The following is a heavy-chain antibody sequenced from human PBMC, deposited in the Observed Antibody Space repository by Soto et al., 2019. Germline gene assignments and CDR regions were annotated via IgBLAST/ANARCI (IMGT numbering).Heavy chain of an antibody. V-gene: IGHV3-23*01. CDR3: AIQHSLWSHPFDY. J-gene: IGHJ4*02. CDR1: GFTFSSYA. Sequence: EVQLLESGGGLVQPGGSLRLSCAASGFTFSSYAMSWVRQAPGKGLEWVSAISGSGGSTYYADSVKGRFTISRDNSKNTLYLQMNSLRAEDTAVYYCAIQHSLWSHPFDYWGQGTLVTVSS. D-gene: IGHD3-10*01. CDR2: ISGSGGST.